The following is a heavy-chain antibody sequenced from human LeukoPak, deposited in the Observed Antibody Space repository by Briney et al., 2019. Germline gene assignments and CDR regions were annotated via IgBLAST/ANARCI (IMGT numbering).Heavy chain of an antibody. J-gene: IGHJ4*02. V-gene: IGHV3-48*02. CDR3: ARLDNGRGAFDY. D-gene: IGHD1-26*01. Sequence: PGGSLRLSCTASGFTFSSYAMNWVRHAPGKGLQWVSYISSSSSTIYYADSVKGRFTISRDNAKNSLYLQMNSLRDEDTAVYYCARLDNGRGAFDYWGQGTLVTVSS. CDR2: ISSSSSTI. CDR1: GFTFSSYA.